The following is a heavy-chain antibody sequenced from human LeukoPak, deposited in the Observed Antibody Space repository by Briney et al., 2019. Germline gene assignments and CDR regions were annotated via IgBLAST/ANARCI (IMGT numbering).Heavy chain of an antibody. CDR1: GGSISSYY. CDR3: ARVSHYYDSSGYYYVRAFDI. CDR2: ISTSGST. V-gene: IGHV4-4*07. D-gene: IGHD3-22*01. J-gene: IGHJ3*02. Sequence: SETLSLTCTVSGGSISSYYWSWIRQSAGKGLEWIGRISTSGSTNYNPSLKSRVTMSVDTSNNQFSLKLSSVTAADTAVYYCARVSHYYDSSGYYYVRAFDIWGQGTMVSVSS.